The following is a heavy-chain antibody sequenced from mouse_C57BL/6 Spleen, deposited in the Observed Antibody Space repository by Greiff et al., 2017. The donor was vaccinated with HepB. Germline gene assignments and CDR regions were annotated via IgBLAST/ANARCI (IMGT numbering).Heavy chain of an antibody. Sequence: VQLQQPGAELVRPGTSVKLSCKASGYTFTSYWMHWVKQRPGQGLEWIGVIDPSDSYTNYNQKFKGKATLTVDTSSSTAYMQLSSLTSEDSAVYYCARSAGYYYGSSPGYFDYWGQGTTLTVSS. D-gene: IGHD1-1*01. CDR1: GYTFTSYW. V-gene: IGHV1-59*01. J-gene: IGHJ2*01. CDR3: ARSAGYYYGSSPGYFDY. CDR2: IDPSDSYT.